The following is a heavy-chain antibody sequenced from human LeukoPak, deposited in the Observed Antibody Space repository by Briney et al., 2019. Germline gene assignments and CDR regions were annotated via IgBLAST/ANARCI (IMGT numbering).Heavy chain of an antibody. CDR1: GFTFRTYS. V-gene: IGHV3-48*01. D-gene: IGHD3-9*01. Sequence: GGSLRLSCVASGFTFRTYSMNWVRQAPGKGLEWVSYISSSSTTIYYADSMKGRFTISRDNAKNSLYLQMNSLRAEDTAVYYCATHGYSELRYFDWSTNEWGQGILVTVSS. J-gene: IGHJ4*02. CDR2: ISSSSTTI. CDR3: ATHGYSELRYFDWSTNE.